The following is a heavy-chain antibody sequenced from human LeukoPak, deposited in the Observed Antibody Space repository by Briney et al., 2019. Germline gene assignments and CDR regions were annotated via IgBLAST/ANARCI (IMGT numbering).Heavy chain of an antibody. J-gene: IGHJ5*01. CDR3: AKDEATSGGGLAS. D-gene: IGHD3-16*01. CDR2: MYTGGIT. CDR1: GFTVSGTH. V-gene: IGHV3-53*01. Sequence: PGGSLRLSCSASGFTVSGTHMSWVRQAPGKGLEWVSAMYTGGITYYADSVTGRFTVSRDTSRNTLFLHMNSLRTEDTAVYYCAKDEATSGGGLASWGQGTLVIVSS.